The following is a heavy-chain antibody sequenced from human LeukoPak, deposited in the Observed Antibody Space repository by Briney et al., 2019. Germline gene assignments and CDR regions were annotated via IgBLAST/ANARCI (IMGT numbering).Heavy chain of an antibody. D-gene: IGHD4-17*01. Sequence: PSETLSLTCTVSGGSIRSSSYYWGWIRQPPGTGLEWIGSIYYSGSTYYNPSLKSRVTISVDTSKNQFSLKLSSVTAADTAVYYCARQTRYGDYVNFDYWGQGTLVTVSS. J-gene: IGHJ4*02. V-gene: IGHV4-39*01. CDR1: GGSIRSSSYY. CDR3: ARQTRYGDYVNFDY. CDR2: IYYSGST.